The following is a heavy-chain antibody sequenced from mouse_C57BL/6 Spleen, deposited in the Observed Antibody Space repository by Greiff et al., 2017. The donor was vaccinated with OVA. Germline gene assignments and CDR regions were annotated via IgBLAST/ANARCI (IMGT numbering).Heavy chain of an antibody. CDR2: IDPSDSYT. Sequence: VQLQQPGAELVMPGASVKLSCKASGYTFTSYWMHWVKQRPGQGLEWIGEIDPSDSYTNYNQKFKGKSTLTVDKSSSTAYMQLSSLTSEDSAVYYCARRGHYAMDYWGQGTSVTVSS. CDR1: GYTFTSYW. CDR3: ARRGHYAMDY. J-gene: IGHJ4*01. V-gene: IGHV1-69*01.